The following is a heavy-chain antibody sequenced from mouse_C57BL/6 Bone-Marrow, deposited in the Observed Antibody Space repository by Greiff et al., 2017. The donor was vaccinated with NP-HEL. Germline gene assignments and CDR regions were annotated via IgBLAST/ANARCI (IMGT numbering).Heavy chain of an antibody. CDR1: GFSLTSYG. D-gene: IGHD1-1*01. Sequence: VQLVESGPGLVQPSQSLSITCTVSGFSLTSYGVHWVRQSPGKGLEWLGVIWRGGSTDYNAAFMSKLSITKDNSKSQVFFKMNSLQADDTAIYYCAKTGAITTVVNYAMDYWGQGTSVTVSS. J-gene: IGHJ4*01. V-gene: IGHV2-5*01. CDR2: IWRGGST. CDR3: AKTGAITTVVNYAMDY.